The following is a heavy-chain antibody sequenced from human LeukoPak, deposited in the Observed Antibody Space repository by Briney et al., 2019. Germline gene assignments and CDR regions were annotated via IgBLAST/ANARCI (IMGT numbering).Heavy chain of an antibody. CDR2: INHSGST. J-gene: IGHJ4*02. CDR1: GGSFSGYY. D-gene: IGHD2-15*01. CDR3: ARGPYCSGGSCYGIGY. Sequence: PSETLSLTCAVYGGSFSGYYWSWIRQPPGKGLEWIGEINHSGSTNYNPSLKSRVTISVDTSKNQFSLKLSSVTAADTAVYYCARGPYCSGGSCYGIGYWGQGTLVTVSS. V-gene: IGHV4-34*01.